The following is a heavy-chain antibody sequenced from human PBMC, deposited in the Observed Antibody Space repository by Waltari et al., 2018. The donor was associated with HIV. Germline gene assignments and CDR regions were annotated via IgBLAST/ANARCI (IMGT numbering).Heavy chain of an antibody. CDR3: ARDEALAGPFDY. Sequence: QVQLVQSGAEVKKPGASVKVSCKASGYTFTSYYMHWVPQAPGQGLEWLAIINPSGGSTSHAQNFQGRVTMTRDTSTSTVYMELSRQRSEDTVVYYCARDEALAGPFDYWRQGTLVTVSS. D-gene: IGHD6-19*01. J-gene: IGHJ4*02. V-gene: IGHV1-46*01. CDR1: GYTFTSYY. CDR2: INPSGGST.